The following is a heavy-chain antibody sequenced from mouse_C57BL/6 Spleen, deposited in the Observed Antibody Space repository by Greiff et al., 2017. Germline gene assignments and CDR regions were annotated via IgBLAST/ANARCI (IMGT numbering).Heavy chain of an antibody. CDR3: ARSTAQAYYFDY. D-gene: IGHD3-2*02. CDR2: IAPNSGGT. Sequence: VQLQQPGAELVKPGASVKLSCKASGYTFTSYWMHWVKQRPGRGLEWIGRIAPNSGGTKYNEKFKSKATLTVDKPSSTAYMQLSSLTSEDSAVYYCARSTAQAYYFDYWGQGTTLTVSS. J-gene: IGHJ2*01. V-gene: IGHV1-72*01. CDR1: GYTFTSYW.